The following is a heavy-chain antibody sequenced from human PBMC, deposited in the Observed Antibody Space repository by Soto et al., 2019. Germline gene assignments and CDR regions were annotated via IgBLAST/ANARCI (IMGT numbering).Heavy chain of an antibody. Sequence: QVQLVQSGAEVKKPGSSVKVSCKASGGTFSSLDINWVRQAPGQGLEWMGGIIPISETTNYAQIFQGRVSIVADISTCPAYMTLSRLRSEDTAVYYCARALLSHSYGSGGYDYYFHAMDVWGQGTPVTVSS. CDR1: GGTFSSLD. V-gene: IGHV1-69*06. J-gene: IGHJ6*02. D-gene: IGHD3-22*01. CDR2: IIPISETT. CDR3: ARALLSHSYGSGGYDYYFHAMDV.